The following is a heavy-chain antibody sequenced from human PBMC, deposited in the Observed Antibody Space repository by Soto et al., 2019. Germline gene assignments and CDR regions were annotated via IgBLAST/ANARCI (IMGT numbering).Heavy chain of an antibody. Sequence: SETLSLTCTVSGGSVTSYYWSWIRQPPGKGLEWIGYVFYSGITNYNPSLKSRVTISVDRSKNQFSLKLSSVTAADTAVYYCARIPSPWGQGTLVTVSS. D-gene: IGHD2-21*01. J-gene: IGHJ5*02. CDR2: VFYSGIT. V-gene: IGHV4-59*02. CDR1: GGSVTSYY. CDR3: ARIPSP.